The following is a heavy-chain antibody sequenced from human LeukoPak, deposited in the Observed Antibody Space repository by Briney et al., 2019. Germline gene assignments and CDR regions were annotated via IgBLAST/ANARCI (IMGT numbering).Heavy chain of an antibody. CDR3: ARDALGYSWFDP. CDR2: IYYSGST. D-gene: IGHD2-15*01. Sequence: ETLSLTCTVSGGSNSSYYWSWIRQPPGKGLEWIGYIYYSGSTNYNPSLKSRVTISVDTSKNQFSLKLSSVTAADTAVYYCARDALGYSWFDPWGQGTLVTVSS. CDR1: GGSNSSYY. V-gene: IGHV4-59*01. J-gene: IGHJ5*02.